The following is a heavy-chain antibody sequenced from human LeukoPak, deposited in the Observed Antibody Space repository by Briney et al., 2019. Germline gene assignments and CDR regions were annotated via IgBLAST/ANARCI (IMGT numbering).Heavy chain of an antibody. Sequence: SETLSLTCTVSVGSISSSSYYWGWIRQPPGKGLEWIGSIYYSGSTYYNPSLKSRVTISVDTSKNQFSLKLSSVTAADTAVYYCARARRITIFGVVTGNAFDIWGQGTMVTVSS. J-gene: IGHJ3*02. CDR2: IYYSGST. V-gene: IGHV4-39*01. CDR3: ARARRITIFGVVTGNAFDI. CDR1: VGSISSSSYY. D-gene: IGHD3-3*01.